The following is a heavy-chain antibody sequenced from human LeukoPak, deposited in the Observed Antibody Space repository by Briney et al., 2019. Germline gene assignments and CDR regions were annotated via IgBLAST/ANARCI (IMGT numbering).Heavy chain of an antibody. V-gene: IGHV1-2*02. J-gene: IGHJ3*02. D-gene: IGHD3-10*01. Sequence: ASLKVSCKASGYTFTGYYMHWVRQAPGQGLEWMGWINPNSGDTNYAQKFQGRVTLTRDTSISTVYMELSRLRSDDAAVYYCASPPRVSGGNAFDIWGQGTMVTVSS. CDR3: ASPPRVSGGNAFDI. CDR2: INPNSGDT. CDR1: GYTFTGYY.